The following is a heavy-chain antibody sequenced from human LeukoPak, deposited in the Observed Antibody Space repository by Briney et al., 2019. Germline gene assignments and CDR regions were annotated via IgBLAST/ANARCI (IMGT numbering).Heavy chain of an antibody. V-gene: IGHV4-61*01. CDR2: IYYSGST. Sequence: PSETLSLTCTVPGGSVSSGSYYWSWIRQPPGKGLEWIGYIYYSGSTNYNPSLKSRVTISVDTSKNQFSLKLSSVTAADTAVYYCARGRCSSGWFPRDWGQGTLVTVSS. CDR1: GGSVSSGSYY. J-gene: IGHJ4*02. CDR3: ARGRCSSGWFPRD. D-gene: IGHD6-19*01.